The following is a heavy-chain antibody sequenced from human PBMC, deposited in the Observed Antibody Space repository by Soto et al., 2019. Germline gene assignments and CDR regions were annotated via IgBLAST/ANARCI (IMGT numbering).Heavy chain of an antibody. D-gene: IGHD6-13*01. CDR2: IYYSGST. V-gene: IGHV4-59*01. CDR1: GGSISSYY. Sequence: SETLSLTCTVSGGSISSYYWSWIRQPPGKGLEWIGYIYYSGSTNYNPSLKSRVTISVDTSKNQFSLKLSSVTAADTAVYYCARAKPSSWYKFLFDPWGQGTLVTVSS. CDR3: ARAKPSSWYKFLFDP. J-gene: IGHJ5*02.